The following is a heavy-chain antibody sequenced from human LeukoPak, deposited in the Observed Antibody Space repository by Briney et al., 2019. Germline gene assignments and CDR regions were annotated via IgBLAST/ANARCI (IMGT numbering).Heavy chain of an antibody. CDR3: ARALVRGTYFHYMDV. J-gene: IGHJ6*03. V-gene: IGHV1-18*01. Sequence: ASVKVSCKASGYTFTSYGLTWVGQAPGQGLEWMAWISTYNGNTNYAQNFQDRVTMTTDTSTNTAYLELRSLRVDDTATYYCARALVRGTYFHYMDVWGKGTSVTVSS. D-gene: IGHD3-10*01. CDR1: GYTFTSYG. CDR2: ISTYNGNT.